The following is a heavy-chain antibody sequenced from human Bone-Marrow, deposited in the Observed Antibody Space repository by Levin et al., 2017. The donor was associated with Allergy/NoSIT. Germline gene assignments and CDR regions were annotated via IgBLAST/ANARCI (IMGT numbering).Heavy chain of an antibody. CDR2: IKQDGSEK. J-gene: IGHJ6*02. CDR3: ARDRYSGSGMDV. V-gene: IGHV3-7*04. Sequence: SCAASGFTFSNYWMSWVRQAPGKGLEWVANIKQDGSEKYYVGSVKGRFTISRDNAKNSLYLQMNSLRAEDTAVYYCARDRYSGSGMDVWGQGTTVTVSS. CDR1: GFTFSNYW. D-gene: IGHD1-26*01.